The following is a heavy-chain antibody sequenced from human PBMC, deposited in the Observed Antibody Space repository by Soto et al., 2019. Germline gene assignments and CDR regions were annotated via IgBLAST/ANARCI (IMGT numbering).Heavy chain of an antibody. D-gene: IGHD5-12*01. CDR2: IIPIFGTA. CDR3: ARGFGYSGYDLVY. CDR1: GCTFSSYA. J-gene: IGHJ4*02. V-gene: IGHV1-69*13. Sequence: GASVKVSCKASGCTFSSYASNWVRQAPGQGLEWMGRIIPIFGTANYAQKFQGRVTITADESTSTAYMELSSLRSEDTAVYYCARGFGYSGYDLVYWGQGTLVTVSS.